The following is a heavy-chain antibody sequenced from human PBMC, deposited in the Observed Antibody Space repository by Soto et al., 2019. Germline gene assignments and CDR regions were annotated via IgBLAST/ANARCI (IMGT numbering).Heavy chain of an antibody. CDR2: IFPSDSDT. V-gene: IGHV5-51*01. D-gene: IGHD3-22*01. CDR3: AGKDKSGYFNWFDP. Sequence: GESLKISCRTSGYRFTSYWIAWVLHMPGKGLEWMGIIFPSDSDTRYSPSFQGQVTISADRSTSTVFLQWASLKASDTAVYFCAGKDKSGYFNWFDPWGQGTLVTVSS. CDR1: GYRFTSYW. J-gene: IGHJ5*02.